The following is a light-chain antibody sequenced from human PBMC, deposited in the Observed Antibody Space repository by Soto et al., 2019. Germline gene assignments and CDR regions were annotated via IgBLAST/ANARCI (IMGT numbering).Light chain of an antibody. Sequence: DIQMTQSPSTLSGSVGDRVTITCRASQTISSWLAWYQQKPGKAPKLLIYKASTLKSGVPSRFSGSGSGTKFSLTISSRQPDEFATYYCQHYNSNSEAFGQGTKVEIK. J-gene: IGKJ1*01. CDR1: QTISSW. CDR2: KAS. CDR3: QHYNSNSEA. V-gene: IGKV1-5*03.